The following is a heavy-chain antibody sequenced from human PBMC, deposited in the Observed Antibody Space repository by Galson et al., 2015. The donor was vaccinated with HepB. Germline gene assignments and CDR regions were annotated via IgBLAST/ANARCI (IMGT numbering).Heavy chain of an antibody. V-gene: IGHV3-9*01. CDR3: AKTREVRYFDSSFCMDV. CDR2: ISWNSGNI. CDR1: GFSFDDYA. D-gene: IGHD3-9*01. Sequence: SLRLSCAASGFSFDDYAMYWVRQAPGKGLEWVSVISWNSGNIGYADSVKGRFTISRDNAKHSLYLEMNGLRAEDTALYYCAKTREVRYFDSSFCMDVWGQGTTVTVSS. J-gene: IGHJ6*02.